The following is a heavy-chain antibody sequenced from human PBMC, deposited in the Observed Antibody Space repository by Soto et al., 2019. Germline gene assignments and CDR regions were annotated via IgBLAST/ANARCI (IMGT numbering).Heavy chain of an antibody. D-gene: IGHD3-3*01. V-gene: IGHV3-21*01. Sequence: GESLKISCAASGFTFSSYSMNWVRQAPGKGLEWVSSISSSSSYIYYADSVEGRFTISRDNAKNSLYLQMNSLRAEDTAVYYCARDRGEPHPLLRFLEWSQYGMDVWGQGTTVTVSS. J-gene: IGHJ6*02. CDR3: ARDRGEPHPLLRFLEWSQYGMDV. CDR1: GFTFSSYS. CDR2: ISSSSSYI.